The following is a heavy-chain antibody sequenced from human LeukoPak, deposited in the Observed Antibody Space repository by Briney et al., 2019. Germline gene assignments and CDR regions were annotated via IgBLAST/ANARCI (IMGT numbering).Heavy chain of an antibody. J-gene: IGHJ3*02. V-gene: IGHV1-18*01. CDR1: GYTFTSYG. D-gene: IGHD3-22*01. Sequence: ASVEVSCKASGYTFTSYGISWVRQAPGQGLEWMGWISAYNGNTNYAQKLQGRVTMTTDTSTSTAYMELRSLRSDDTAVYYCARLIDYYDSSGPRGAFDIWGQGTMVTVSS. CDR2: ISAYNGNT. CDR3: ARLIDYYDSSGPRGAFDI.